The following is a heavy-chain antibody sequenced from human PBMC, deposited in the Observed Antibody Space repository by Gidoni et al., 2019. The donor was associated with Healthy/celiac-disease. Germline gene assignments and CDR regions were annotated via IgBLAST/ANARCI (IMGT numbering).Heavy chain of an antibody. CDR3: ARGGVTTTSGNWFDP. V-gene: IGHV4-34*01. J-gene: IGHJ5*02. Sequence: QVQLQQWGAGLLKPSETLSLTCAVYGGSFSGYYWSWIRQPPGKGLEWIGETNHSGSTNYNPSLKSRVTISVDTSKNQFSLKLSSVTAADTAVYYCARGGVTTTSGNWFDPWGQGTLVTVSS. CDR2: TNHSGST. CDR1: GGSFSGYY. D-gene: IGHD4-17*01.